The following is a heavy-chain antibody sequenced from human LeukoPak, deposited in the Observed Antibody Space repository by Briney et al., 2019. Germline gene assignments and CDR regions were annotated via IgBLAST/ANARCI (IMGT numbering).Heavy chain of an antibody. CDR2: IGAYNGNT. D-gene: IGHD6-13*01. CDR3: ARDLWAHEIAAAGRLFDY. CDR1: GYTFTSYG. J-gene: IGHJ4*02. Sequence: GASVKVSCKASGYTFTSYGISWVRQAPGQGLEWMGWIGAYNGNTNYAQKLQGRVTMTTDTSTSTAYMELRSLRSDDTAVYYCARDLWAHEIAAAGRLFDYWGQGTLVTVS. V-gene: IGHV1-18*01.